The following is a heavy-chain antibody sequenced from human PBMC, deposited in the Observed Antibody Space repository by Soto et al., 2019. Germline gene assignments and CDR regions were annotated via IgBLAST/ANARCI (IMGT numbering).Heavy chain of an antibody. CDR3: AVSLTGTALFYYYGMDV. V-gene: IGHV3-7*03. J-gene: IGHJ6*02. CDR2: IKQDGSEK. D-gene: IGHD1-7*01. CDR1: GFTFSSYW. Sequence: LRLSCAASGFTFSSYWMSWVRQAPGKGLEWVANIKQDGSEKYYVDSVKGRFTISRDNSKNTLYLQMNSLRAEDTAVYYCAVSLTGTALFYYYGMDVWGQGTTVTVSS.